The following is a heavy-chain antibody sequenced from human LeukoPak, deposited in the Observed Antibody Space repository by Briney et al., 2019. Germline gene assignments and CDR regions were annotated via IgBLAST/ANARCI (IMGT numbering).Heavy chain of an antibody. CDR3: AKFHGAAGTLRHRFEYFQH. D-gene: IGHD6-13*01. J-gene: IGHJ1*01. Sequence: GGSLRLSCAASGFTFSSYAVSWVRQAPGKGLEWVSAISGSGGSTYYADSVKGRFTISRDNSKNTLYLQMNSLRAEDTAVYYCAKFHGAAGTLRHRFEYFQHWGQGTLVTVSS. V-gene: IGHV3-23*01. CDR1: GFTFSSYA. CDR2: ISGSGGST.